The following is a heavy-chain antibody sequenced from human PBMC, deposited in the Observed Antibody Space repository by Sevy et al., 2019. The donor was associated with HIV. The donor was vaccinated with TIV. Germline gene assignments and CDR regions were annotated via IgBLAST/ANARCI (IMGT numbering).Heavy chain of an antibody. D-gene: IGHD2-15*01. CDR2: ISSSSSYI. CDR1: GFTFSSYS. Sequence: GGSRRLSCAASGFTFSSYSMNWVRQAPGKGLEWVSSISSSSSYIYYADSVKGRFTISRDNAKNSLYLQMNSLRAEDTAVYYCASSSRLLGRDYWGQGTLVTVSS. CDR3: ASSSRLLGRDY. V-gene: IGHV3-21*01. J-gene: IGHJ4*02.